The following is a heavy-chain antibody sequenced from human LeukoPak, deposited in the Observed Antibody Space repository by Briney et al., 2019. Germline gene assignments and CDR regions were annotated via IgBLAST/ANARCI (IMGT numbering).Heavy chain of an antibody. CDR1: GFTFSSYE. CDR2: ISSSGSTI. CDR3: ARVDNYYYGSGNTIDY. D-gene: IGHD3-10*01. J-gene: IGHJ4*02. V-gene: IGHV3-48*03. Sequence: AGSLRLSCVASGFTFSSYEMNWVRQAPGKGLEWVSYISSSGSTIYYADSVKGRFTISRDNAKNSLYLQMNSVIAEDTAVYYCARVDNYYYGSGNTIDYWGQGTLVTVSS.